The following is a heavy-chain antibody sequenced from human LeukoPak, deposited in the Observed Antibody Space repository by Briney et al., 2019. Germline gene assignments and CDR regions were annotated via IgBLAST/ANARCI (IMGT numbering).Heavy chain of an antibody. D-gene: IGHD3-9*01. CDR3: ARVPPRAYDYDILTDHIPTEDY. Sequence: ASVKVSCKASGYTFTVYYMHWVRQAPGQGLEWMGWINPNSGGTNYAQKFQGMVTMTRDTSISTAYMELSSLRSEDTAVYYCARVPPRAYDYDILTDHIPTEDYWGQGTLVTVSS. V-gene: IGHV1-2*02. CDR1: GYTFTVYY. J-gene: IGHJ4*02. CDR2: INPNSGGT.